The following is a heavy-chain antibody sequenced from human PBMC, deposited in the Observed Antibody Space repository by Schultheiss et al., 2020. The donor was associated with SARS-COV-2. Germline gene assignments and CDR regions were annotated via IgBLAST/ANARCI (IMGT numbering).Heavy chain of an antibody. CDR3: ARDLDAFDY. CDR2: MNPNSGGT. V-gene: IGHV1-2*02. Sequence: ASVKVSCKASGYTFTSYDINWVRQATGQGLEWMGWMNPNSGGTNYAQKFQGRVTMTRDTSISTAYMELSRLTSDDTAVYYCARDLDAFDYWGQGTLVTVSS. CDR1: GYTFTSYD. J-gene: IGHJ4*02. D-gene: IGHD1-1*01.